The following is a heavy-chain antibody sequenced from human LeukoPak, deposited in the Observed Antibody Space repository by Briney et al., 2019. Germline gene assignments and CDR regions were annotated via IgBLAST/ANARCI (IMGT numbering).Heavy chain of an antibody. D-gene: IGHD2-8*01. V-gene: IGHV3-53*05. CDR2: IYSGGST. Sequence: PGGSLRLSCAASGFTVSSNYMSWVRQAPGKGLEWVSVIYSGGSTYYADSVKGRFTISRDSSTNILFLQMNSLRTEDTAVYYCARGNNVVAPFNWGQGTLVTVSS. J-gene: IGHJ4*02. CDR3: ARGNNVVAPFN. CDR1: GFTVSSNY.